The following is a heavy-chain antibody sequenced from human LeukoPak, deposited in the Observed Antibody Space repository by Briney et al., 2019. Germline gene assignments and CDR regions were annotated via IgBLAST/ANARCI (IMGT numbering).Heavy chain of an antibody. CDR2: ISYDGSNK. CDR1: GFTFSSYA. Sequence: PGRSLRLSCAASGFTFSSYAMHWVRQAPGKGLEWVAVISYDGSNKYYADSVKGRFTISRDDAENSLYLQMNSLRAEDTAVYYCVRDFQNIAVEFWGQGTLVTVSS. V-gene: IGHV3-30-3*01. J-gene: IGHJ4*02. CDR3: VRDFQNIAVEF. D-gene: IGHD6-19*01.